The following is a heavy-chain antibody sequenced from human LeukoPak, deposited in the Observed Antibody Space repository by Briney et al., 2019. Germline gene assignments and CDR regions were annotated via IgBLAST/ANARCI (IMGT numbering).Heavy chain of an antibody. V-gene: IGHV6-1*01. CDR3: ARGRNNACDI. D-gene: IGHD1/OR15-1a*01. CDR1: GDSVSSSRDA. J-gene: IGHJ3*02. Sequence: SQTLSLTCAISGDSVSSSRDAWNWIRQSPSRGLEWLGRTYYRSNDYAVSVKTRMTINVDTSKNQVSLQLSSVTPEDTAVYYCARGRNNACDIWGQGTMVTVS. CDR2: TYYRSN.